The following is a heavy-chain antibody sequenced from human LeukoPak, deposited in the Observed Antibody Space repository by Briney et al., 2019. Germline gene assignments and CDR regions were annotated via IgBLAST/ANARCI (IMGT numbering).Heavy chain of an antibody. V-gene: IGHV3-33*01. D-gene: IGHD3-3*01. J-gene: IGHJ4*02. CDR2: IWSDGNNK. Sequence: GGSLRLSCAASGLTFSTYVMHWVRQSPGKGLEWVAAIWSDGNNKYYADSVKGRFTISRDNSENTLHLQMNSLRAEDTAVYYCTREGRFYGFDYWGQGTLVTVSS. CDR1: GLTFSTYV. CDR3: TREGRFYGFDY.